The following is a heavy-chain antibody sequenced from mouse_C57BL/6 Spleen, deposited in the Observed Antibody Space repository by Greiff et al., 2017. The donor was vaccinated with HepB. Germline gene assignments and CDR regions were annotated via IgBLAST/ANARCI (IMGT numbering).Heavy chain of an antibody. V-gene: IGHV5-6*01. Sequence: EVQLKESGGDLVKPGGSLKLSCAASGFTFSSYGMSWVRQTPDKRLEWVATISSGGSYTYYPDSVKGRFTISRDNAKNTLYLQMSSLKSEDTAMYYCASDYYGSSLFYYWGQGTTLTVSS. CDR2: ISSGGSYT. D-gene: IGHD1-1*01. J-gene: IGHJ2*01. CDR3: ASDYYGSSLFYY. CDR1: GFTFSSYG.